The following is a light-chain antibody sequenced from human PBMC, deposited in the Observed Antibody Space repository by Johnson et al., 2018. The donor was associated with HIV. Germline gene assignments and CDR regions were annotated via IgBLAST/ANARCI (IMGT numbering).Light chain of an antibody. Sequence: QSVLTQPPSVSAAPGQKVTISCSGTNSNIGTYYVSWYQHLPGTAPKLLIYENNKRPSGIPDRFSGSKSGTSATLGITGLQTGDGADYYCGTWDSSLSAHYVFGTGTKVTVL. CDR3: GTWDSSLSAHYV. CDR1: NSNIGTYY. V-gene: IGLV1-51*02. J-gene: IGLJ1*01. CDR2: ENN.